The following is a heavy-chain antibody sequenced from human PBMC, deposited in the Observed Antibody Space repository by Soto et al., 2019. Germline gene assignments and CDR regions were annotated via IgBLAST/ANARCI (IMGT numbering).Heavy chain of an antibody. CDR2: IYHSGST. J-gene: IGHJ5*02. Sequence: SETLSLTCAVSGGSISSSNWWSWVRQPPGKGLEWIGEIYHSGSTNYNPSLKSRVTISVDKSKNQFSLKLSSVTAADTAVYYCARSPWHSGYDDWFDPWGQGTLVTVSS. V-gene: IGHV4-4*02. D-gene: IGHD5-12*01. CDR1: GGSISSSNW. CDR3: ARSPWHSGYDDWFDP.